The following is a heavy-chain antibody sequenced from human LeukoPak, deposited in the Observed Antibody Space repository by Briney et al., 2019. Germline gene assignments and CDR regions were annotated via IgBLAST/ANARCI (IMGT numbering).Heavy chain of an antibody. CDR1: GYTFTSYG. J-gene: IGHJ6*03. V-gene: IGHV1-18*01. D-gene: IGHD3-3*01. Sequence: ASAKVSCKASGYTFTSYGISWVRQAPGQGLEWMGWISAYNGNTNYAQKLQGRVTMTTDTSTSTAYMELRSLRSDDTAVYYCARASDYYYYMDVWGKGTTVTVSS. CDR2: ISAYNGNT. CDR3: ARASDYYYYMDV.